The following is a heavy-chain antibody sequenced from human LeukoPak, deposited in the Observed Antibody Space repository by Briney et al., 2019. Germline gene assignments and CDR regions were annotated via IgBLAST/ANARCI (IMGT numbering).Heavy chain of an antibody. CDR1: GGSISSGSYY. J-gene: IGHJ5*02. V-gene: IGHV4-61*02. Sequence: SETLSLTCTVSGGSISSGSYYWSWIRQPAGKGLEWIGRIYTSGSTNYNPSLKSRVTISVDTSKNQFSLKLSSVTAADTAVYYCARGSIFGVVRFDPWGQGTLVTVSS. CDR2: IYTSGST. CDR3: ARGSIFGVVRFDP. D-gene: IGHD3-3*01.